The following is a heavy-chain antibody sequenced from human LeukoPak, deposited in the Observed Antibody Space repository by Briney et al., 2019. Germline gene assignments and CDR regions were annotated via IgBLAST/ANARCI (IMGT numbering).Heavy chain of an antibody. J-gene: IGHJ5*02. CDR2: INHSGST. CDR3: ARGGNNQSKYRNNWFDP. CDR1: GGSFSGYY. Sequence: PSETLSLTCAVYGGSFSGYYWSWIRQPPGKGLEWIGEINHSGSTNYNPSLKSRVTISVDTSKNQFSLKLSSVTAADTAVYYCARGGNNQSKYRNNWFDPWGQGTLVTVSS. V-gene: IGHV4-34*01. D-gene: IGHD2/OR15-2a*01.